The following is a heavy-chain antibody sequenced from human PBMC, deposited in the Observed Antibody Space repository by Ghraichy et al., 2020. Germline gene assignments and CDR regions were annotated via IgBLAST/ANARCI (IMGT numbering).Heavy chain of an antibody. CDR2: FYYTGST. D-gene: IGHD3-22*01. CDR1: GGSSNNRDYF. Sequence: SETLSLTCTVAGGSSNNRDYFWGWVRKPPGKGLEWIETFYYTGSTYYNSSLESRVTISLDKSKNQFSLKLISVTAADTSVYYCARQLYYYDSRGGGGAFDVWGQGTMVPVSS. V-gene: IGHV4-39*01. CDR3: ARQLYYYDSRGGGGAFDV. J-gene: IGHJ3*01.